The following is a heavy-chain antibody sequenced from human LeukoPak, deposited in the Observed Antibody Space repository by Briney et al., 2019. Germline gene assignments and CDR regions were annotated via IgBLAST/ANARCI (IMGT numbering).Heavy chain of an antibody. D-gene: IGHD3-10*01. J-gene: IGHJ4*02. CDR1: GFTFSSYA. CDR2: ISDSGGST. V-gene: IGHV3-23*01. CDR3: AKERGPRQALDY. Sequence: GGSLRLSCAASGFTFSSYAMSWVRQAPGKGLEWVSSISDSGGSTYYTDSVKGRFTISRDNAKNALYMQMNSLRAEDTAVYYCAKERGPRQALDYWGQGTLVTVSS.